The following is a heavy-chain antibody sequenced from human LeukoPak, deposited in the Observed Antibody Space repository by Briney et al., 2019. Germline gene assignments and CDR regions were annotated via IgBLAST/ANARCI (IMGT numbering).Heavy chain of an antibody. V-gene: IGHV4-4*07. Sequence: SETLSLTCTVSGGSISSYYWSWIRQPAGKGLEWIGLIYTSGSTNYNPSLKSRVTMSVDTSKSQFSLKLSSVTAADTAVYYCARAKYYYDSSGGDYFDYWGQGTLVTASS. J-gene: IGHJ4*02. CDR2: IYTSGST. CDR1: GGSISSYY. CDR3: ARAKYYYDSSGGDYFDY. D-gene: IGHD3-22*01.